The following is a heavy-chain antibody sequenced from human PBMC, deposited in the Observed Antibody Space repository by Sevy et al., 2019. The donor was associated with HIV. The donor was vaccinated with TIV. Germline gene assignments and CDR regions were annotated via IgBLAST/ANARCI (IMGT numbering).Heavy chain of an antibody. Sequence: GGSLRLSCAASGFTFSYYGIHWVRQAPGKGLEWVAFITYDGSNKHYADSVKGRFTISRDNSENTLYLQMNSLRAEDTAMYYCARDRNVVLVVYAIPFDAFDIWGQRTLVTVSS. J-gene: IGHJ3*02. CDR1: GFTFSYYG. CDR2: ITYDGSNK. V-gene: IGHV3-30*02. D-gene: IGHD2-8*02. CDR3: ARDRNVVLVVYAIPFDAFDI.